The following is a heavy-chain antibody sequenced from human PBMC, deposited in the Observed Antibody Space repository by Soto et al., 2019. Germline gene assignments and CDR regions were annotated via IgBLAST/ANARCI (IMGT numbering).Heavy chain of an antibody. Sequence: QVQLVESGGGVVQPGRSLRLSCAASGFTFSSYAMHWVRQAPGXXLEWVXVISYDGSNKYYADSVKGRFTISRDNSKNTLYLQMNSLRAEDTAVYYCARASTXXAXXLLDAFDIWGQGTMVTVSS. CDR2: ISYDGSNK. D-gene: IGHD1-26*01. J-gene: IGHJ3*02. CDR3: ARASTXXAXXLLDAFDI. V-gene: IGHV3-30-3*01. CDR1: GFTFSSYA.